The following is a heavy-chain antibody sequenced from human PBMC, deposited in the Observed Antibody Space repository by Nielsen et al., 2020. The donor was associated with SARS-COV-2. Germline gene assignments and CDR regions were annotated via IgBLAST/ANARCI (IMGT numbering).Heavy chain of an antibody. Sequence: GESLKISCTASGFTFSNYAMSWVRQAPGKGLEWVSAMSGSAGAAHYADSVKGRCTISRDNAKNTLYLHMDRLTAEDTAVYYCAKVRSTRKYFDYWGQGTLVTVSS. J-gene: IGHJ4*02. D-gene: IGHD2-2*01. V-gene: IGHV3-23*01. CDR2: MSGSAGAA. CDR1: GFTFSNYA. CDR3: AKVRSTRKYFDY.